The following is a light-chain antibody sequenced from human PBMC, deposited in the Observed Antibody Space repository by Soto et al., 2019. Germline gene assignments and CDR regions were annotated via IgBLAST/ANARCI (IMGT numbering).Light chain of an antibody. V-gene: IGKV3-15*01. J-gene: IGKJ4*01. CDR3: QPYNNWPLALT. CDR2: GAS. CDR1: QSVSSN. Sequence: EIVMTQSPATLSVSPGERATLSCRASQSVSSNLAWYQHKPGQAPRLLSYGASTRATGIPARFSGSGSGTDDTPTISCLQTEDFTVYYCQPYNNWPLALTFGGGTKVEIK.